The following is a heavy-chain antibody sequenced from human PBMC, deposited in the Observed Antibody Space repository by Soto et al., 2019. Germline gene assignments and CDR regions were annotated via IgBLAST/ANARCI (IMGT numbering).Heavy chain of an antibody. D-gene: IGHD3-22*01. Sequence: QVQLVQSGAEVKKPGSSVKVSCKASGGTFSSYAISWVRQAPGQGLEWMGGIIPIFGTANYAQKFQGRVTITADEYTSTVYMELSSLRSEDTAVYYCARSPSETYYYDSSGYYSGYFQHWGQGTLVTVSS. J-gene: IGHJ1*01. CDR1: GGTFSSYA. CDR2: IIPIFGTA. V-gene: IGHV1-69*01. CDR3: ARSPSETYYYDSSGYYSGYFQH.